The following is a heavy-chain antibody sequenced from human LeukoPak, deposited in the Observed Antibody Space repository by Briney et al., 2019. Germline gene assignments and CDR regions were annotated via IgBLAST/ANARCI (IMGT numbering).Heavy chain of an antibody. CDR1: GFTFSSYN. CDR2: ISSSSSTI. D-gene: IGHD1-1*01. CDR3: ATQLELRN. V-gene: IGHV3-48*02. J-gene: IGHJ4*02. Sequence: PGGSLRLSCAASGFTFSSYNMHWVRQAPGKGLEWVSYISSSSSTIYYADSVKGRFTISRDNAKNSLYLQMNSLRDDDTAVYYCATQLELRNWGQGTLVTVSS.